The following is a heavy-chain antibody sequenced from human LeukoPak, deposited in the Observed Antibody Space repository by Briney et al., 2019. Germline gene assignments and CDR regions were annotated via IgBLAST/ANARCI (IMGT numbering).Heavy chain of an antibody. CDR2: INWNGGST. D-gene: IGHD4-17*01. J-gene: IGHJ4*02. CDR3: ARLGDYTRVSY. CDR1: GFTVSSNY. Sequence: GGSLRLSCAASGFTVSSNYMSWVRQAPGKGLEWVSGINWNGGSTGYADSVKGRFTISRDNAKNSLYLQMNSLRAEDTALYYCARLGDYTRVSYWGQGTLVTVSS. V-gene: IGHV3-20*04.